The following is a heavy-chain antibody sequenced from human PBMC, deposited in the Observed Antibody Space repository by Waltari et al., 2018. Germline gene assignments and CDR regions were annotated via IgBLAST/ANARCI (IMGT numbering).Heavy chain of an antibody. CDR1: GYTFTGSY. J-gene: IGHJ4*02. V-gene: IGHV1-2*06. D-gene: IGHD4-17*01. CDR3: ARDLGSDYGNRDY. CDR2: INPNSGDT. Sequence: QVHLVPSGAEVKKPGASVQVSCKASGYTFTGSYIQWVRRAPGQGREWMGRINPNSGDTNYAQKFQGRVTLTRDTSINTAYMELSSLKSDDTAVYYCARDLGSDYGNRDYWGQGTLVTVPS.